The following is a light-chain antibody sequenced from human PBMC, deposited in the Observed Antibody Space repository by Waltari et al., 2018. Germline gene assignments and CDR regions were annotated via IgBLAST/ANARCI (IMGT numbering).Light chain of an antibody. CDR1: SSYVGGYNS. CDR2: EVT. J-gene: IGLJ3*02. V-gene: IGLV2-8*01. Sequence: QPALTQPPSASGSPGQSVTTSCTGTSSYVGGYNSVSWYQQHPGKAPKLMIYEVTKRPSGVPDRFSGSKSGNTASLIVSGLQAEDEADYHCSSYADSDNLVFGGGTKLTVL. CDR3: SSYADSDNLV.